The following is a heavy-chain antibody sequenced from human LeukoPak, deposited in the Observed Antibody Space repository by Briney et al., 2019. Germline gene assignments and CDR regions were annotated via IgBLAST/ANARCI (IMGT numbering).Heavy chain of an antibody. CDR1: GGSVSSGSYY. CDR3: ARGRAAAGQNFLDY. J-gene: IGHJ4*02. D-gene: IGHD6-13*01. Sequence: PSETLSLTCTVSGGSVSSGSYYWSWIRQPPGKGLEWIGYIYYSVSTKYNPSLKSRVTTSVDTSKNQFSLMVSSVTAADTAGYYCARGRAAAGQNFLDYWGQGALVTVSS. V-gene: IGHV4-61*01. CDR2: IYYSVST.